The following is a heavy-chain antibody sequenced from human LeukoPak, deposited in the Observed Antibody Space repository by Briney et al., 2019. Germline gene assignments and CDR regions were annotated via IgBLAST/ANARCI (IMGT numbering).Heavy chain of an antibody. V-gene: IGHV4-59*01. Sequence: PSETLSLTCTVSGGSISPYYWSWLRQPPGKELEWLGYIYYSGNTDYNPSLKSRVAISVDTSKNQFSLKLSSVTAADTAVYYCARSTVSTMFIDYWGQGTLVTVSS. CDR2: IYYSGNT. D-gene: IGHD3-10*02. CDR1: GGSISPYY. CDR3: ARSTVSTMFIDY. J-gene: IGHJ4*02.